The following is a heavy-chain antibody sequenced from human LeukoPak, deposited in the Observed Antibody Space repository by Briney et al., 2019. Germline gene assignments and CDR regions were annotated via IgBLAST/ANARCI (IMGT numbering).Heavy chain of an antibody. Sequence: ASVKVSCKASGYTFTSYDINWVRQATGQGLEWMGWMNPNSGNTGYAQKFQGRVTMTRNTSISTAYMELSSLRSEDTAVYYCAKAAQGSGWYVGWFDPWGQGTLVTVSS. CDR1: GYTFTSYD. D-gene: IGHD6-19*01. V-gene: IGHV1-8*01. CDR3: AKAAQGSGWYVGWFDP. J-gene: IGHJ5*02. CDR2: MNPNSGNT.